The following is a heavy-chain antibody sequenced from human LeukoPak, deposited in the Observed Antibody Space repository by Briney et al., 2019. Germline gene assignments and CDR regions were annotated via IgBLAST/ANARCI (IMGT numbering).Heavy chain of an antibody. V-gene: IGHV1-2*02. CDR2: INPNTGDT. CDR3: ARLFNYYDNSGYYQYYFDY. CDR1: GYTLTSYC. Sequence: ASVKVSCKASGYTLTSYCMHWVRQAPGQGLEWMGWINPNTGDTSFAQKFQGRVTLTRDTSISTAYMELSRLKSDDTAVYYCARLFNYYDNSGYYQYYFDYWGQGTLVTVSS. D-gene: IGHD3-22*01. J-gene: IGHJ4*02.